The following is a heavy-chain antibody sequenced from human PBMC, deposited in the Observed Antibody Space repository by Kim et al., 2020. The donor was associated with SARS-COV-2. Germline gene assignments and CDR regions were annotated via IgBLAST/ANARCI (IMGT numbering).Heavy chain of an antibody. CDR2: INHSGST. V-gene: IGHV4-34*01. CDR1: GGSFSGYY. Sequence: SETLSLTCAVYGGSFSGYYWSWIRQPPGKGLEWIGEINHSGSTNYNPSLKSRVTISVDTSKNQFSLKLSSVTAADTAVYYCASLRGLERRNYYYYGMDVWGQGTTVTVSS. D-gene: IGHD1-1*01. J-gene: IGHJ6*02. CDR3: ASLRGLERRNYYYYGMDV.